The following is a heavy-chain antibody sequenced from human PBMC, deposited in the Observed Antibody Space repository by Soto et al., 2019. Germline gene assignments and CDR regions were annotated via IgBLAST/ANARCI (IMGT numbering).Heavy chain of an antibody. Sequence: SETLSLTCTVSGGSISTYYWSWIRQPPGKGLEWIGYINYSGRTNYNPSLKSRVTMSLDTSKNQFSPKLRSVTAADTALFYCARYAGSSWFDYWGQGTLVTVSS. V-gene: IGHV4-59*01. CDR2: INYSGRT. CDR1: GGSISTYY. D-gene: IGHD6-13*01. J-gene: IGHJ4*02. CDR3: ARYAGSSWFDY.